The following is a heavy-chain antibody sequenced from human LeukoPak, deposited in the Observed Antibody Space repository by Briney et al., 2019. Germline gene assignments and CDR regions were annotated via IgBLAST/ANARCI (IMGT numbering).Heavy chain of an antibody. J-gene: IGHJ4*01. CDR2: INSDGSST. CDR1: GFTFSSYW. CDR3: TSGGSAIY. D-gene: IGHD3-10*01. V-gene: IGHV3-74*01. Sequence: GGSLRLSCAASGFTFSSYWMHWVRQAPGRGLVWVSRINSDGSSTSYADSVKGRFTISRDNAKNTLYLQMNDLRVEDTAVYYCTSGGSAIYWGQGTLVTVSS.